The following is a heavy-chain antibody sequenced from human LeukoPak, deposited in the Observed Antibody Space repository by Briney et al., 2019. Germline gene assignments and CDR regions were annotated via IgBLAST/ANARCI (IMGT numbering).Heavy chain of an antibody. Sequence: GASLRLSCAASGFTFSSYAMGWVRQAPGKGLEWVSAISGSGGSTYYADSVKGRFTISRDNSENTLYLQMNSLRAEDTAVYYCAKRGDDYDSSGYPYYFDYWGQGTLVTVSS. CDR3: AKRGDDYDSSGYPYYFDY. CDR2: ISGSGGST. J-gene: IGHJ4*02. V-gene: IGHV3-23*01. CDR1: GFTFSSYA. D-gene: IGHD3-22*01.